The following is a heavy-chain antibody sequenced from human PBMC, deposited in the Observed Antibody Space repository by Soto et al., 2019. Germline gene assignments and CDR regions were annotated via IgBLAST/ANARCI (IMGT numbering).Heavy chain of an antibody. CDR1: GYTITVYY. CDR3: ARAGGYCSSTSCRENDYYSYYMDV. Sequence: ASVKGYCKASGYTITVYYRHCVRQATRQGLEWMGWINPNSGGTNYAQKFQGWVTMTRDTSISTAYMELSRLRSDDTAVYYCARAGGYCSSTSCRENDYYSYYMDVWGKGTTVTVSS. V-gene: IGHV1-2*04. D-gene: IGHD2-2*01. CDR2: INPNSGGT. J-gene: IGHJ6*03.